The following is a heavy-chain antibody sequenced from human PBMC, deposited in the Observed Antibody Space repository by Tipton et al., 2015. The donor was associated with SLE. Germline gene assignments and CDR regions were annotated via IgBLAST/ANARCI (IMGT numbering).Heavy chain of an antibody. Sequence: TLSLTCVVSGYSISSGYYWGWSRQPPGKGLVWIGSSYHSGSTYYNPSLKSRVTISVDTSKNQLSLKLSSVNAADSAVYYCARVTITIVVVVTVSWFDPWGRGTLFTISS. CDR1: GYSISSGYY. V-gene: IGHV4-38-2*01. CDR3: ARVTITIVVVVTVSWFDP. J-gene: IGHJ5*02. D-gene: IGHD2-21*02. CDR2: SYHSGST.